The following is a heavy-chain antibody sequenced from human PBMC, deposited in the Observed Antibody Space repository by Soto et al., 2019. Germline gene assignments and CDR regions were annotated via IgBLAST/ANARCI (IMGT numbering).Heavy chain of an antibody. CDR1: GFTFSGSA. D-gene: IGHD3-3*01. J-gene: IGHJ4*02. CDR3: TRALLRFLEWLEYDY. V-gene: IGHV3-73*01. Sequence: HPGGSLRLSCAASGFTFSGSAMHWVRQASGKGLEWVGRIRSKANSYATAYAASVKGRFTISRDDSKNTAYLQMNSLKTEDTAVYYCTRALLRFLEWLEYDYWGQGTLVTVSS. CDR2: IRSKANSYAT.